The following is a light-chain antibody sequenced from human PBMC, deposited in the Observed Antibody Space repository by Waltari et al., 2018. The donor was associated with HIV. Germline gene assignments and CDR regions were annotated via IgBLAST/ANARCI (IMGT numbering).Light chain of an antibody. Sequence: DIQLTHSPSTLSASIGVRVSITCRASHNGGTWLAWYQQKPGKTPSLLIYKTSTLESGVPTNFSCSGSGTYFTRTIRALLPDDLVSYFCQQYSSLARTFGQGTKL. CDR1: HNGGTW. CDR3: QQYSSLART. V-gene: IGKV1-5*03. CDR2: KTS. J-gene: IGKJ2*01.